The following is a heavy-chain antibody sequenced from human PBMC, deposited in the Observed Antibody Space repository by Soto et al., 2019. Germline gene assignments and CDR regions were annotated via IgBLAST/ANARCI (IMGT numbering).Heavy chain of an antibody. D-gene: IGHD3-3*01. Sequence: QVQLQESGPGLVKPSQTLSLTCTVSGGSISSGGYYWSWIRQHPGKGLEWIGYIYYSGSTYYNPSLKSRFTISVDTSKNQFSLKLSSVTAADTAVYYCARVLAGVLRFLEWLGAFDIWGQGTMVTVSS. V-gene: IGHV4-31*03. J-gene: IGHJ3*02. CDR2: IYYSGST. CDR3: ARVLAGVLRFLEWLGAFDI. CDR1: GGSISSGGYY.